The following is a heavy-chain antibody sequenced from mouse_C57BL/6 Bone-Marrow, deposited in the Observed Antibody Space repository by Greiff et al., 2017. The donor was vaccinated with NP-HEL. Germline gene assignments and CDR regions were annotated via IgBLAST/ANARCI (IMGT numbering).Heavy chain of an antibody. J-gene: IGHJ2*01. CDR3: AREKRIYYGSSYDY. CDR1: GYTFTSYW. CDR2: IDPSDSYT. Sequence: VQLQQPGAELVMPGASVKLSCKASGYTFTSYWMHWVKQRPGQGLEWIGEIDPSDSYTNYNQKFKGKSTLTVDTSSSTAYMQLSSLTSEDSAVYYCAREKRIYYGSSYDYWGQGTTLTVSS. V-gene: IGHV1-69*01. D-gene: IGHD1-1*01.